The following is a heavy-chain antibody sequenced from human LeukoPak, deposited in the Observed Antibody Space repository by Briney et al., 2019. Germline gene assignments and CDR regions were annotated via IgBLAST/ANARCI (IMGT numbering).Heavy chain of an antibody. Sequence: GSSVEVSCKASGSTFSSYAISWVRQAPGQGLEWMGRIIPIFGTANYAQKFQGRVTITTDESTSTAYMELSSLRSEDTAVYYCARDVVTVSSDAFDIWGQGTMVTVSS. D-gene: IGHD2-21*02. J-gene: IGHJ3*02. CDR1: GSTFSSYA. CDR2: IIPIFGTA. V-gene: IGHV1-69*05. CDR3: ARDVVTVSSDAFDI.